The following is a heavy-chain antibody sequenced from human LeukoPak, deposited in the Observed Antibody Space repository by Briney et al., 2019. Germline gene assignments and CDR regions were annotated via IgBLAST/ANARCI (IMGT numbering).Heavy chain of an antibody. J-gene: IGHJ4*02. CDR3: ARTTGYYYDIFTFDY. CDR2: INPSGGST. Sequence: ASVKVSCKASGYTFTSYYMHWVRQAPGQGLEWMGIINPSGGSTSYAQKFQGRVTMTRDTSISTAYMELSRLRFDDTAVYFCARTTGYYYDIFTFDYWGQGTLVTVSS. CDR1: GYTFTSYY. D-gene: IGHD3-9*01. V-gene: IGHV1-46*01.